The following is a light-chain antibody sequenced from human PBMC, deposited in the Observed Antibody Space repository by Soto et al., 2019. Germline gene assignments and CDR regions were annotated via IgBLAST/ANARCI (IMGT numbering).Light chain of an antibody. CDR1: QSVRSN. J-gene: IGKJ1*01. CDR3: QQYGSSPLWT. Sequence: EIVMTQSPATLSVSPGERFTLSCRASQSVRSNLAWYQQKPGQAPRLLIYGASSRATGIPDRFSGSGSGTDFTLTISRLEPEDFAVYYCQQYGSSPLWTFGQGTRWIS. V-gene: IGKV3-20*01. CDR2: GAS.